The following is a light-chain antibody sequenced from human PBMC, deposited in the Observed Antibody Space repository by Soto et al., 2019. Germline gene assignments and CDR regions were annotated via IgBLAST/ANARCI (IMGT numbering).Light chain of an antibody. CDR1: QSVSGSY. J-gene: IGKJ1*01. CDR2: GAS. V-gene: IGKV3-20*01. CDR3: QQYGSSPRT. Sequence: EIVLTQSPGTLSLSPGERATLSCRASQSVSGSYLAWYQQKPGQAPRLLIYGASSRATGIPDRFSGSGSGTDFTLIISRLEPEDFAVYYCQQYGSSPRTFGQGTKVEF.